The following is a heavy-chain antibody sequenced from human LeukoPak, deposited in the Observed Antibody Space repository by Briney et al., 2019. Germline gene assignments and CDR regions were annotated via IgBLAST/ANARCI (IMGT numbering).Heavy chain of an antibody. V-gene: IGHV3-48*02. J-gene: IGHJ4*02. Sequence: GGSLRLSCAASGFTFSFYSMHWVRQAPGKGLEWVSYISSGSTTIYYADSVKGRFTVSRDNAKNSLYLQINSLRDDDRAVYYCARGEDYWGQGTLVSVSS. CDR2: ISSGSTTI. CDR1: GFTFSFYS. CDR3: ARGEDY.